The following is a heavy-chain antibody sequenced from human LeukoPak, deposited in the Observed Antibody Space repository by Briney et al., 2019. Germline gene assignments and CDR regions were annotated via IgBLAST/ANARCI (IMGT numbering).Heavy chain of an antibody. Sequence: ASVKVSCKASGCTFTGYYMHWVRQAPGQGLEWMGWISAYNGHTKYAQKVQGRVTMTRDTSTSTAYMELRSLRSDDTAVYYCARDGHRRYHYDSSGREDAFDIWGQGTMVTVSS. CDR3: ARDGHRRYHYDSSGREDAFDI. J-gene: IGHJ3*02. D-gene: IGHD3-22*01. CDR2: ISAYNGHT. CDR1: GCTFTGYY. V-gene: IGHV1-18*04.